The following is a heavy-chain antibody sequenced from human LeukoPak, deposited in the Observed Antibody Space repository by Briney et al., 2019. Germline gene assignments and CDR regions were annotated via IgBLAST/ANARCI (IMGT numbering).Heavy chain of an antibody. V-gene: IGHV3-23*01. CDR2: ISGGGGST. J-gene: IGHJ4*02. D-gene: IGHD6-13*01. CDR3: ARDSRGIAAAVEEDDY. Sequence: GGSLRLSCAASGFTFSSYAMSWVRQAPGKGLEWVSAISGGGGSTYYADSVKGRFTISRDNSKNTLYLQMNSLRAEDTAVYYCARDSRGIAAAVEEDDYWGQGTLVTVSS. CDR1: GFTFSSYA.